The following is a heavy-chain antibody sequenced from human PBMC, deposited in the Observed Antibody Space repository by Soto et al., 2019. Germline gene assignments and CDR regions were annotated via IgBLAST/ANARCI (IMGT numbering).Heavy chain of an antibody. D-gene: IGHD3-10*01. CDR2: FHSSGGT. V-gene: IGHV4-39*01. CDR3: ARLPTGFPNWFDP. J-gene: IGHJ5*02. CDR1: GGSISSSS. Sequence: QLQLQESGPGLVKPSETLSLTCTVSGGSISSSSWGWIRQPPGKGLEWIGTFHSSGGTFYNSSLTSRVSISIDTSNNQFSLKLSSVTAADTAVYHCARLPTGFPNWFDPWGQGTLVTVSS.